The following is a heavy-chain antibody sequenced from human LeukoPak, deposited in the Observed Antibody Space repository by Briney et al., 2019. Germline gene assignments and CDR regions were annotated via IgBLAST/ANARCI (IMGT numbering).Heavy chain of an antibody. CDR3: ARGRGGGYDSSGYYYVAAFDI. CDR2: IYTSGST. V-gene: IGHV4-4*07. J-gene: IGHJ3*02. CDR1: GGSISSYY. D-gene: IGHD3-22*01. Sequence: SETLSLTCTVSGGSISSYYWSWIRQPAGKGLEWIGRIYTSGSTNYNPSLKSRVTMSVDTSKNQFSLKLSSVTAADTAVYYCARGRGGGYDSSGYYYVAAFDIWGQGTMVTVSS.